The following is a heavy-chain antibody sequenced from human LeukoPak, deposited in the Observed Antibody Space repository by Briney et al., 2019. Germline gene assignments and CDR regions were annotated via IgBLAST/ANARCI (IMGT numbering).Heavy chain of an antibody. CDR2: IRYDGSNK. V-gene: IGHV3-30*02. Sequence: GGSLRLSCAASGFTFSSYGMHWVRQAPGKGLEWVAFIRYDGSNKYYADSVKGRFTISRDNSKNTLYLQMNSLRAEDTAVYYCAKDSEWELWLFDYWGQGTLVTVSS. J-gene: IGHJ4*02. CDR3: AKDSEWELWLFDY. CDR1: GFTFSSYG. D-gene: IGHD1-26*01.